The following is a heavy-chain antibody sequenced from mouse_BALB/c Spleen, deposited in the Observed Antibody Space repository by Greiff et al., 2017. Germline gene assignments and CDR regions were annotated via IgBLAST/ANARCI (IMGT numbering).Heavy chain of an antibody. CDR3: ARPIYDGYYDAMDY. J-gene: IGHJ4*01. Sequence: VQLQESGPGLVQPSQSLSITCTVSGFSLTSYGVHWVRQSPGKGLEWLGVIWSGGSTDYNAAFISRLSISKDNSKSQVFFKMNSLQADDTAIYYCARPIYDGYYDAMDYWGQGTSVTVSS. CDR1: GFSLTSYG. D-gene: IGHD2-3*01. CDR2: IWSGGST. V-gene: IGHV2-4-1*01.